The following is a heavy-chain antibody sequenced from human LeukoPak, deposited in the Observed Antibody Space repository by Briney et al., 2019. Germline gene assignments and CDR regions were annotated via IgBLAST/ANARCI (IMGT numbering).Heavy chain of an antibody. D-gene: IGHD2-15*01. J-gene: IGHJ4*02. CDR1: GFTFSSYA. V-gene: IGHV3-23*01. CDR3: VKQGCSGGSCYFDY. CDR2: ISASGGST. Sequence: GGSLRLSCAASGFTFSSYAMSWVRQAPGKGLEWVSGISASGGSTCYADSVKGRFTISRDNSKNMLYLQMNSLRAEDTAVYYCVKQGCSGGSCYFDYWGQGTLVTVSS.